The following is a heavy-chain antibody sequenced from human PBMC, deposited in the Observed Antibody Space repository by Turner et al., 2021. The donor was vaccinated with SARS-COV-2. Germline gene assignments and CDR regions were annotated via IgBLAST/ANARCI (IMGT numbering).Heavy chain of an antibody. CDR1: GGFISSSGYY. CDR2: IYYSGST. J-gene: IGHJ6*02. CDR3: ATQRVNLFGTTYYYYGMDV. Sequence: QLQLQESGPGLVKPSETLSLTCTVSGGFISSSGYYWGWIRQPPGKVLEWIGSIYYSGSTYYNPSLQSRVTISVDTSKNQFSLKLSSVTAADTAVYYCATQRVNLFGTTYYYYGMDVWGQGTTVTVSS. V-gene: IGHV4-39*01. D-gene: IGHD1-7*01.